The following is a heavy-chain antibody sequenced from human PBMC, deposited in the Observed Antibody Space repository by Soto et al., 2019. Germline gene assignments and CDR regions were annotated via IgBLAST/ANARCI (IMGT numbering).Heavy chain of an antibody. CDR2: ISAYNGNT. V-gene: IGHV1-18*01. Sequence: QVQLVQSGAEVKKPGASVKVSCKASGYTFTSYGISWVRQDPGQGLEWMGWISAYNGNTKYAQKLQGRVTITTDTATSTAYIELRSLRADDTAVYYCAREPNYFDYWGQGTLVTVSS. CDR1: GYTFTSYG. CDR3: AREPNYFDY. J-gene: IGHJ4*02.